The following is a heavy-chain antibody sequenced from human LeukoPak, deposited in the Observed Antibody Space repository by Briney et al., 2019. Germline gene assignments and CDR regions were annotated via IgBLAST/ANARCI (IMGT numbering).Heavy chain of an antibody. CDR3: ARALVTMVRGVITRPFDY. CDR1: GGSISSSNW. CDR2: IYHSGST. D-gene: IGHD3-10*01. Sequence: SETLSLTCAVTGGSISSSNWWSWVRQPPGKGLEWIGEIYHSGSTSYNPSLKSRVTISVDKSKNQFSLKLSSVTAADTAVYYCARALVTMVRGVITRPFDYWGQGTLVTVSS. V-gene: IGHV4-4*02. J-gene: IGHJ4*02.